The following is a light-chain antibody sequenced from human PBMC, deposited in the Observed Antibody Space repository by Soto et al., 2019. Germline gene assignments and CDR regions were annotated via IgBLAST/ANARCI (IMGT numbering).Light chain of an antibody. J-gene: IGKJ3*01. CDR3: QQCSTWPPFS. CDR2: DAS. V-gene: IGKV3-11*01. Sequence: DILLTQSPATLSLSPGDRATLSGRASQNVSSNLAGYQHKLGQPPRLLIYDASTRATGIPVRFCGSGSGTNFTLPISSLEPEDFAVYYCQQCSTWPPFSFGPGTKVDIK. CDR1: QNVSSN.